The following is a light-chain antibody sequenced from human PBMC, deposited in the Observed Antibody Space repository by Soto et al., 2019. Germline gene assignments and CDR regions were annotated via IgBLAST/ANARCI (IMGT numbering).Light chain of an antibody. J-gene: IGLJ1*01. Sequence: QSALTQPASVSGSPGQSSTISCTGTSSDVGTYNLVSWYQHHPGKAPKLMIYEGSKRPSGVSNRLSGSKSGNTASLTNSGIQAEDEADYYCCSCAGSSTYVFGTGSKLTVL. CDR1: SSDVGTYNL. CDR3: CSCAGSSTYV. CDR2: EGS. V-gene: IGLV2-23*01.